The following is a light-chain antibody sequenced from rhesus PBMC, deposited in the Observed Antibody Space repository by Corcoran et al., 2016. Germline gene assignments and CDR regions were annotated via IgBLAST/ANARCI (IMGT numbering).Light chain of an antibody. CDR1: QGISSW. V-gene: IGKV1-22*01. CDR3: QQYSSRPPT. Sequence: DIQMTQSPSSLSASVGDTVTITSRASQGISSWLAWYQQKPGKAPKLLIYKEASLQSGVPSRVIGSGSGTDFTLTISSLQSEDCATYYCQQYSSRPPTFGQGTKVEIK. J-gene: IGKJ1*01. CDR2: KEA.